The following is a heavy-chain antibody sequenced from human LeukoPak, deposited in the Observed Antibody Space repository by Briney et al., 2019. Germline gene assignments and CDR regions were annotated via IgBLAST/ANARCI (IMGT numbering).Heavy chain of an antibody. CDR1: GYTFTSYY. V-gene: IGHV1-46*01. J-gene: IGHJ4*02. CDR3: ARDSGAVAVAAQRGSDY. D-gene: IGHD6-19*01. Sequence: ASVTVSFKASGYTFTSYYMHWVRQAPGQGLEWMGIINPSGGSTSYAQKFQGRVTMTRDTSTSTVYMELSSLRSEDTAVYYCARDSGAVAVAAQRGSDYWGQGTLVTVSS. CDR2: INPSGGST.